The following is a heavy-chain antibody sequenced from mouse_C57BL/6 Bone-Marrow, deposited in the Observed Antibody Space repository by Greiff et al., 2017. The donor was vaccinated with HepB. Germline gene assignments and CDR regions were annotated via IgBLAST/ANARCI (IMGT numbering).Heavy chain of an antibody. CDR1: GYTFTSYG. V-gene: IGHV1-81*01. D-gene: IGHD5-1*01. CDR3: ARDLPHIMDY. CDR2: IYPRSGNT. J-gene: IGHJ4*01. Sequence: VQLQQSGAELARPGASVKLSCKASGYTFTSYGISWVKQRTGQGLEWIGEIYPRSGNTYYNEKFKGKATLTADKSSSTAYMELSSLTSEDSAVYYCARDLPHIMDYWGQGTSVTVSS.